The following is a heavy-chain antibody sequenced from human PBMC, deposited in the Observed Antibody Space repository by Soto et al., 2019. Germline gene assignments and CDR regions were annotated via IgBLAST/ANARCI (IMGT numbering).Heavy chain of an antibody. CDR3: ARVDYYDILTGYIKVYYYYMDV. V-gene: IGHV3-11*01. CDR2: ISSSGSTI. Sequence: QVQLVESGGGLVKPGGSLRLSCAASGFTFSDYYMSWIRQAPGKGLEWVSYISSSGSTIYYADSVKGRFTISRDNAKNSLYLQMNSPRAEDTAVYYCARVDYYDILTGYIKVYYYYMDVWGKGTTVTVSS. CDR1: GFTFSDYY. D-gene: IGHD3-9*01. J-gene: IGHJ6*03.